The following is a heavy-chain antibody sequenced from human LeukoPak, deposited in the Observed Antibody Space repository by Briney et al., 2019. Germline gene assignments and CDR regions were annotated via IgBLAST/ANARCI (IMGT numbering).Heavy chain of an antibody. CDR2: INHRATT. V-gene: IGHV4-34*01. CDR3: ARKVGDY. Sequence: SETLSLTCAVYGGSFSGYYWSGSRQTPGKGLEWIVEINHRATTNSHPPLTRRVTISVCTSKNQFSLKLTSLTAADPAMYFSARKVGDYCGRGTLVSVSS. J-gene: IGHJ4*02. CDR1: GGSFSGYY.